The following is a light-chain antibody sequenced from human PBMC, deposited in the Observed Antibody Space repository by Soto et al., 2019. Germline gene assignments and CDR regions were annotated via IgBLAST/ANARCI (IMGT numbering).Light chain of an antibody. V-gene: IGLV2-14*01. J-gene: IGLJ1*01. Sequence: QSVLTQPASVSGSPGQSVTISCTGPRSDIGDSNFISWYQHSPGKAPRLLIYQVNNRPSGVSGRFSGSKAGNTASLTISGLLDDDEADYFSASFRSGTILVFGSGTKVTVL. CDR3: ASFRSGTILV. CDR1: RSDIGDSNF. CDR2: QVN.